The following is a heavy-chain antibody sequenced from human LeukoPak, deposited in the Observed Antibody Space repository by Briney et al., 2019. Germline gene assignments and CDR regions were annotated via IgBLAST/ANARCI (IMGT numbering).Heavy chain of an antibody. CDR2: MSSDGTNT. J-gene: IGHJ4*02. V-gene: IGHV3-30*19. CDR3: AREVSVVRGVN. Sequence: GGSLRLSCAASGFTFSSFVVHWVRQAPGKGLEWVAVMSSDGTNTYYAASVKGRFTISRDISKNTLYLQMNSLRAEDTAVYYCAREVSVVRGVNWGQGTLVTVSS. D-gene: IGHD3-10*01. CDR1: GFTFSSFV.